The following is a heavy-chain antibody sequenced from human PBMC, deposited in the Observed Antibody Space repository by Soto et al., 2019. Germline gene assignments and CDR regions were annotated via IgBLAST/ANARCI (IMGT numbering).Heavy chain of an antibody. Sequence: QVQLVESGGGVVQPGRSLRLSCAASGFTFSSYAMHWVRQAPGKGLEWVAVISYDGSNKYYADSVKGRFTISRDNSKNTLYLQMNSLRAEDTAVYYCARDSSGWYDHNWFDPWGQGTLVTVSS. CDR2: ISYDGSNK. D-gene: IGHD6-19*01. J-gene: IGHJ5*02. CDR1: GFTFSSYA. CDR3: ARDSSGWYDHNWFDP. V-gene: IGHV3-30-3*01.